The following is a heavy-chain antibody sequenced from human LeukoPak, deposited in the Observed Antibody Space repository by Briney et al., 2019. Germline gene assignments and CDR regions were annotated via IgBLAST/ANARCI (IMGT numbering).Heavy chain of an antibody. CDR3: ARLYYDSSGYYQICYFDY. CDR2: IYYSGST. CDR1: GGSISSSSYY. V-gene: IGHV4-39*01. D-gene: IGHD3-22*01. Sequence: SETLSLTCTVSGGSISSSSYYWGWIRQPPGKGLKWIGSIYYSGSTYYNPSLKRRVTISVDTSKNQFSLNLSSVTAADTAVYYCARLYYDSSGYYQICYFDYWGQGTLVTVSS. J-gene: IGHJ4*02.